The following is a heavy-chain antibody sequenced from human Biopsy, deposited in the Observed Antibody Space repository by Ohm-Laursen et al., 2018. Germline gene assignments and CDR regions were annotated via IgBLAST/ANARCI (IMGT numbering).Heavy chain of an antibody. CDR1: GGSFTGHY. J-gene: IGHJ1*01. D-gene: IGHD4-23*01. CDR3: ARGSNEYGGLYFPH. V-gene: IGHV4-59*11. CDR2: ISYTGYT. Sequence: SDTLSLTCTVSGGSFTGHYWSWIRQPPGKGLEWIGHISYTGYTSYNASLKSRVTISVDTSRKHFSLRLTSLAAADTAMYYCARGSNEYGGLYFPHWGQGTLVTVSS.